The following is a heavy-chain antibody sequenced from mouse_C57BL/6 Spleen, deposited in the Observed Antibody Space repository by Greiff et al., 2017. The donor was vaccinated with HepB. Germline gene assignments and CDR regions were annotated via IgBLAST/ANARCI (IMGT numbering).Heavy chain of an antibody. Sequence: VQLQQSGPVLVKPGASVKMSCKASGYTFTDYYMNWVKQSHGKSLEWIGVINPYNGGTSYNQKFKGKATLTVDKSSSTAYMELNSLTSEDSAVYYCARERLTTVVAKAMDYWGQGTSVTVSS. CDR2: INPYNGGT. CDR1: GYTFTDYY. D-gene: IGHD1-1*01. J-gene: IGHJ4*01. V-gene: IGHV1-19*01. CDR3: ARERLTTVVAKAMDY.